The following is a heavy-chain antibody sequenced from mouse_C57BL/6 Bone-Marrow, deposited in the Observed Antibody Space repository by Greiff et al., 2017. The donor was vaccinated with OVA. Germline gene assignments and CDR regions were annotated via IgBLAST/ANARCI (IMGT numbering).Heavy chain of an antibody. CDR3: AKNGDQYYFDY. Sequence: QVHVKQSGPGLVQPSQSLSITCTVSGFSLTSYGVHWVRQPPGKGLEWLGVIWSGGSTDYNAAFISRLSISKDNSKSQVFFKMNSLQADDTAIYYCAKNGDQYYFDYWGQGTTLTVSS. J-gene: IGHJ2*01. V-gene: IGHV2-4*01. CDR1: GFSLTSYG. CDR2: IWSGGST. D-gene: IGHD3-3*01.